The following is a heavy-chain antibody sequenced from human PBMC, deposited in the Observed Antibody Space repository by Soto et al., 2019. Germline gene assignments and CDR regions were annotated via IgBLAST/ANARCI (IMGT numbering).Heavy chain of an antibody. CDR2: VYYSGTT. Sequence: SETLSLTYTVSGVSISSYYWSWIRQPPGKGLEWIGYVYYSGTTNYNPSLKSRVTISIDASKNQFSLRLTSVTAADTAVYYCARDRGYYDDTGPTYDYWGQGTQVTVSS. J-gene: IGHJ4*02. CDR1: GVSISSYY. CDR3: ARDRGYYDDTGPTYDY. D-gene: IGHD3-16*01. V-gene: IGHV4-59*01.